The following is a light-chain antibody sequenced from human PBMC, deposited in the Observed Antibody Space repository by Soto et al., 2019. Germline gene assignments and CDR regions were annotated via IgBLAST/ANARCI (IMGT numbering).Light chain of an antibody. CDR2: EVS. Sequence: QSALTQPASVSGSPGQSITISCTGTSSDVWSYNLVSWYQQHPGKAPKLMIYEVSKRPSGVSNRFSGSKSGNTASLTISGLQADDEADYYCCSYAGSSTVVFGGGTKLTVL. CDR3: CSYAGSSTVV. J-gene: IGLJ2*01. V-gene: IGLV2-23*02. CDR1: SSDVWSYNL.